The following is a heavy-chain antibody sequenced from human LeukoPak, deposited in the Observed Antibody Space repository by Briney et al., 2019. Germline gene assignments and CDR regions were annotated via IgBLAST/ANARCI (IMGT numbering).Heavy chain of an antibody. Sequence: GGSLTLSCAASGFTFRSYSMNWVRQAPGKGLEWLSSISSSSSYIYYADSVKGRFTISRDNAKNSLYLQMNSLRAEDTAVYYCARDSTTGTTGYWGQGTLVTVAS. CDR2: ISSSSSYI. J-gene: IGHJ4*02. CDR3: ARDSTTGTTGY. V-gene: IGHV3-21*01. CDR1: GFTFRSYS. D-gene: IGHD1-1*01.